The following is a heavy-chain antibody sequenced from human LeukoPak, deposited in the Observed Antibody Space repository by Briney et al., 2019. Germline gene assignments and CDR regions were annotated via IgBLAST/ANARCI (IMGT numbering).Heavy chain of an antibody. J-gene: IGHJ4*02. D-gene: IGHD3-16*02. CDR1: GYTFISYG. CDR2: VSDYNGNT. Sequence: GASVKVSCKASGYTFISYGISWVRQAPGQGLAWMGWVSDYNGNTNYAQNLQGRVTMTTDTSTSTAYMELRSLRSDDTAVYYCARAALYDYVWGSYRLDYWGQGTLVTVSS. CDR3: ARAALYDYVWGSYRLDY. V-gene: IGHV1-18*01.